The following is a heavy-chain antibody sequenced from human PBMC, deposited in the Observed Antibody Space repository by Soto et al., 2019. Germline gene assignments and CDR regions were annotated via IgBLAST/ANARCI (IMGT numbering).Heavy chain of an antibody. Sequence: AGGSLRLSCAASGFTFSSYGMHWVRQAPGKGLEWVAVISYDGSNKYYADSVKGRFTISRDNSKNTLYLQMNSLRAEDTAVYYCAKDRGAGYCSGGSCYYYYYGMDGWGQGTTVTVSS. CDR1: GFTFSSYG. D-gene: IGHD2-15*01. CDR2: ISYDGSNK. J-gene: IGHJ6*02. CDR3: AKDRGAGYCSGGSCYYYYYGMDG. V-gene: IGHV3-30*18.